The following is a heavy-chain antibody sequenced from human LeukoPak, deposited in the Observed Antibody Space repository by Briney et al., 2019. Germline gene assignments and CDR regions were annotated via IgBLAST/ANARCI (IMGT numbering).Heavy chain of an antibody. CDR2: IYSGGST. CDR1: GFTVSSNY. CDR3: ARGADYHYYYMDV. Sequence: PGGSLRLSCAASGFTVSSNYMSWVRQAPGKGLEWVSVIYSGGSTYYADSVKGRFTISRDNSKNTLYLQMNSLRAEDTAVYYCARGADYHYYYMDVWGKGTTVTVSS. V-gene: IGHV3-66*02. J-gene: IGHJ6*03.